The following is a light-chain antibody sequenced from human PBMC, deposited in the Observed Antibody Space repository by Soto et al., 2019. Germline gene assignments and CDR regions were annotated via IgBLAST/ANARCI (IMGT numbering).Light chain of an antibody. CDR1: ERASSN. V-gene: IGKV3-15*01. CDR2: GAS. CDR3: QRFQKWPLT. Sequence: EIVMTQSPATVSVSPGERATLSCRASERASSNLAWYQQKPGQAPRLLIYGASTRATGIPARFSGSVSVTELTLTISSLQSGDFAVYYCQRFQKWPLTFGGGTNVEIK. J-gene: IGKJ4*02.